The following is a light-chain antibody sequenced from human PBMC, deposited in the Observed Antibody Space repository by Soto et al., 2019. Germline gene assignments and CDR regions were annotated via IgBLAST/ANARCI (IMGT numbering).Light chain of an antibody. J-gene: IGLJ1*01. V-gene: IGLV2-8*01. CDR3: SSYAGTHIV. Sequence: QSALTQPPSASGSPGQSVAISCTGTSSDVGGYNYVSWYQQHPGKAPKLMICEVSKRPSGVPDRFSGSKSGNTASLTVSGLQAEYEADYYCSSYAGTHIVFGPGTKVTVL. CDR1: SSDVGGYNY. CDR2: EVS.